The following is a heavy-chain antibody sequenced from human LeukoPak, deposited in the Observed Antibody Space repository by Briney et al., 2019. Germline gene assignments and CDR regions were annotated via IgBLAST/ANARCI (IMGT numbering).Heavy chain of an antibody. J-gene: IGHJ4*02. D-gene: IGHD3-22*01. V-gene: IGHV4-38-2*02. CDR3: ARENDTSGFSASAFDS. CDR1: CYSISSGYY. CDR2: IYHSGST. Sequence: PSATLSLTCTVSCYSISSGYYWGWIRQPPGKGLEWIGSIYHSGSTYYNPSLKSRVTISVDTSKNQFSLELSSVTAADTAVYYCARENDTSGFSASAFDSWGQGTLVTVSS.